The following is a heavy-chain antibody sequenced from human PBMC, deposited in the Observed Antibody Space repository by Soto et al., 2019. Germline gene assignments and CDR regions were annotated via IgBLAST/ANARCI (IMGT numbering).Heavy chain of an antibody. D-gene: IGHD1-1*01. J-gene: IGHJ4*02. CDR1: GGTFSSYT. CDR2: IIPILGIA. Sequence: QVQLVQSGAEVKKPGSSVKVSCKASGGTFSSYTISWVRQAPGQGLEWMGRIIPILGIANYAQKFQGRVTITAHKSTSTAYMELSSLRSEDTAVYYCAILGVLGTTPSWGQGTLVTVSS. V-gene: IGHV1-69*02. CDR3: AILGVLGTTPS.